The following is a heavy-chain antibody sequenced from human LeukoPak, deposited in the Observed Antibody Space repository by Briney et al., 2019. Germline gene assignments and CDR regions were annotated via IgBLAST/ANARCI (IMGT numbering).Heavy chain of an antibody. D-gene: IGHD3-22*01. Sequence: PSETLSLTCTVSGGSISFSYWSWIRQPPGKGLEWIGYIYYTGSTNYNHSLRSRVTISVDTSKNQLSLKLSSVTAADTAVYYCASRYDSSGYYYLWGQGTLVTVSS. V-gene: IGHV4-59*08. CDR1: GGSISFSY. CDR2: IYYTGST. J-gene: IGHJ5*02. CDR3: ASRYDSSGYYYL.